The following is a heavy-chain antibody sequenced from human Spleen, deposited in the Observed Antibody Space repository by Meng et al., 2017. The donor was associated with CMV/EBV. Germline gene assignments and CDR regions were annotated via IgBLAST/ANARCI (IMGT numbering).Heavy chain of an antibody. CDR2: IYYSGST. CDR1: GASISSYY. Sequence: SETLSLTCTVSGASISSYYWGWIRQPPGKGLEWIGTIYYSGSTYYNPSLKSRVTTSVDTSKNQFSLKLSSVTAADTAVYYCARLNFGDYFDYWGQGTLVTVSS. D-gene: IGHD4-17*01. J-gene: IGHJ4*02. V-gene: IGHV4-39*07. CDR3: ARLNFGDYFDY.